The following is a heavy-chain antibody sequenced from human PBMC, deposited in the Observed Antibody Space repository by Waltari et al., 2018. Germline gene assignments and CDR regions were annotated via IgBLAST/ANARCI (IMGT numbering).Heavy chain of an antibody. Sequence: QVQLVQSGAEVKKPGSSVKVSCKASGGTFSSYAISWVRQAPGQGLEWMGGIIPILGIANYAQKFQGRVTITADKSTSTAYMELSSLRSEDTAVYYCARDWGRAGTMELGYYFDYWGQGTLVTVSS. V-gene: IGHV1-69*10. CDR1: GGTFSSYA. CDR3: ARDWGRAGTMELGYYFDY. CDR2: IIPILGIA. D-gene: IGHD1-1*01. J-gene: IGHJ4*02.